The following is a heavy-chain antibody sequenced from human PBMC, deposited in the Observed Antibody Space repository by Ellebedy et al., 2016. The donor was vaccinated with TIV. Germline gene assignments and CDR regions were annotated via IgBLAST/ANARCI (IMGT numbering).Heavy chain of an antibody. CDR3: ARDAARSGWISDY. CDR2: IRQDGSRV. V-gene: IGHV3-7*03. D-gene: IGHD6-19*01. J-gene: IGHJ4*02. Sequence: PGGSLRLSCAASGFTFSSYWMTWVRQAPGKGLEWVANIRQDGSRVNYVDSVKDRFTISRDSSKNTLYLQMNSLRVEDTAVYYCARDAARSGWISDYWGQGTLVTVSS. CDR1: GFTFSSYW.